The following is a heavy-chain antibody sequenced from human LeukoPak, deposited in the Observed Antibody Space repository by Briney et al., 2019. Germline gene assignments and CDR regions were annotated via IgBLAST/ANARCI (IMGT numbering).Heavy chain of an antibody. J-gene: IGHJ4*02. CDR1: GYTFTSYH. D-gene: IGHD1-26*01. CDR3: ARDGGWDSFTFDY. CDR2: AYFNSDSP. V-gene: IGHV1-46*04. Sequence: RASVNISCKTSGYTFTSYHIHWVRQAPGQGLEWMGIAYFNSDSPTYAQKLQGRVTMIRDTSTSTVYMELTSLRSDDTAIYYCARDGGWDSFTFDYWGQGALVIVSS.